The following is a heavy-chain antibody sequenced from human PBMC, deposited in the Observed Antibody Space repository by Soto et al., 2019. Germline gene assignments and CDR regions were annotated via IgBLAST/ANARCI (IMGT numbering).Heavy chain of an antibody. D-gene: IGHD3-3*01. CDR2: MNPNSGNT. Sequence: ASVKVSCKASGYTFTSYDINWVRQATGQGLEWMGWMNPNSGNTGYAQKFQGRVTMTRNTSISTAYMELSSLRSEDTAVYYCARGGTIFGVVPPFSLRYWGQGTLVTVSS. V-gene: IGHV1-8*01. CDR1: GYTFTSYD. J-gene: IGHJ4*02. CDR3: ARGGTIFGVVPPFSLRY.